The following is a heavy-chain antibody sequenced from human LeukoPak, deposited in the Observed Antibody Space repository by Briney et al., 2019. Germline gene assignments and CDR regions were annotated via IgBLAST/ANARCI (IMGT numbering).Heavy chain of an antibody. Sequence: SETLSLTCAVYGGSFSGYYWSWIRQPPGKGLEWIGEINHSGSTNCNPSLKSRVTISVDTSKNQFSLKLSSVTAADTAVYYCRNNYDFWSGYLNGMDVWGQGTTVTVSS. CDR3: RNNYDFWSGYLNGMDV. CDR1: GGSFSGYY. J-gene: IGHJ6*02. D-gene: IGHD3-3*01. CDR2: INHSGST. V-gene: IGHV4-34*01.